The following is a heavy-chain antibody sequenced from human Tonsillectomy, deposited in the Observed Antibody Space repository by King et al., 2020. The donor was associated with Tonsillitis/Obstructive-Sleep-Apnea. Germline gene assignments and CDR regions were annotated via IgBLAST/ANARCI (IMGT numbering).Heavy chain of an antibody. Sequence: VQLVESGGGLVQPGRSLRLSCAASGFTFDDYAMHWVRQAPGKGLEWVSGISWNSGSIGYADSVKGRFTISRDNAKNSLYLQMNSLRAEDTALYYCAKDGQEATIFGVVTANWFDPWGQGTLVTVSS. J-gene: IGHJ5*02. CDR2: ISWNSGSI. CDR3: AKDGQEATIFGVVTANWFDP. V-gene: IGHV3-9*01. D-gene: IGHD3-3*01. CDR1: GFTFDDYA.